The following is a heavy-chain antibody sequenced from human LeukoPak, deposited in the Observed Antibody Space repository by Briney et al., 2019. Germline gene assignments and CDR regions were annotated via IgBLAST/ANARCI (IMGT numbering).Heavy chain of an antibody. V-gene: IGHV4-39*01. CDR3: AARQGGTMFAS. CDR1: GDSISSSPYY. D-gene: IGHD1-7*01. J-gene: IGHJ4*02. CDR2: IYNGGSA. Sequence: SETLSLTCTVSGDSISSSPYYWVWIRQPPGKGLEWIGTIYNGGSAYYTPSLKSRVTISVDTSKNQVSLKLSSVTAADTAVYICAARQGGTMFASWGQGTLVTVSS.